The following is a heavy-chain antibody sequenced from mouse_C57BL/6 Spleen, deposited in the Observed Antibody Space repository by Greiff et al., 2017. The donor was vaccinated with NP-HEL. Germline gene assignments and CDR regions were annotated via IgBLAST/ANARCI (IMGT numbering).Heavy chain of an antibody. D-gene: IGHD2-4*01. CDR1: GYTFTDYY. CDR2: INPNNGGT. Sequence: VQLQQSGPELVKPGASVKISCKASGYTFTDYYMNWVKQSHGKSLEWIGDINPNNGGTSYNQKFKGKATLTVDKSSSTAYMELRSLTSEDSAVYYCARFGEYDYFYWYFDVWGTGTTVTVSS. CDR3: ARFGEYDYFYWYFDV. J-gene: IGHJ1*03. V-gene: IGHV1-26*01.